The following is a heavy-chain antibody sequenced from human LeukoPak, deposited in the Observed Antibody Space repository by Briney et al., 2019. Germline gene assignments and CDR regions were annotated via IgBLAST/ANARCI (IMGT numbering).Heavy chain of an antibody. CDR3: ARSDYGDYLARFDY. D-gene: IGHD4-17*01. CDR2: IYYSGST. V-gene: IGHV4-59*08. J-gene: IGHJ4*02. Sequence: PSETLSLTCTVSGGSISSYYWSWIRQPPGKGLEWIGYIYYSGSTNYNPSLKSRVTISVDTSKNQFSLKLSSVTAADTAVYYCARSDYGDYLARFDYWGQGTLVTVSS. CDR1: GGSISSYY.